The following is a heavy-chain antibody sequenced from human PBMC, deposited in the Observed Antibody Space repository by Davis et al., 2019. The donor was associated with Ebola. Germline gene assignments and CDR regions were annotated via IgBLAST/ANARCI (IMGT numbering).Heavy chain of an antibody. V-gene: IGHV5-51*01. CDR1: GNRFSSHW. CDR3: ASLRRTITGMDDAFDI. CDR2: IYTGDSDT. D-gene: IGHD2-8*02. J-gene: IGHJ3*02. Sequence: GESLKISCKDSGNRFSSHWIGWVRQMPGKGLEWMGIIYTGDSDTRYSPSFRGRVTISADKSTRTAYLQWGSLKASDTAMYYCASLRRTITGMDDAFDIWGQGTLVTVSS.